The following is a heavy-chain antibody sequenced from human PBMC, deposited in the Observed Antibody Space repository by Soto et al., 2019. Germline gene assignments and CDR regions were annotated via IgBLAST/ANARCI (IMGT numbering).Heavy chain of an antibody. D-gene: IGHD2-2*01. CDR2: ISAYNGNT. J-gene: IGHJ5*02. CDR3: ARAPDIVVVPAAMLALELKESPYNWFDP. CDR1: GYTFTSYG. Sequence: ASVKVSCKASGYTFTSYGISWVRQAPGQGLEWMGWISAYNGNTNYAQKLQGRVTMTTDTSTSTAYMELRSLRSDDTAVYYCARAPDIVVVPAAMLALELKESPYNWFDPWGQGTLVTVSS. V-gene: IGHV1-18*01.